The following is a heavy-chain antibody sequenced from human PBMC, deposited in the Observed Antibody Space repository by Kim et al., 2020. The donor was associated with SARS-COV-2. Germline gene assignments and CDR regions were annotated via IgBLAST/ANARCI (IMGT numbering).Heavy chain of an antibody. D-gene: IGHD2-2*01. Sequence: SVKVSCKASGGTFSSYAISWVRQAPGQGLEWMGRIIPILGIANYAQKFQGRVTITADKSTSTAYMELSSLRSEDTAVYYCARGADCSSTSCYLYYFDYWGQGTLVTVSS. CDR1: GGTFSSYA. V-gene: IGHV1-69*04. J-gene: IGHJ4*02. CDR3: ARGADCSSTSCYLYYFDY. CDR2: IIPILGIA.